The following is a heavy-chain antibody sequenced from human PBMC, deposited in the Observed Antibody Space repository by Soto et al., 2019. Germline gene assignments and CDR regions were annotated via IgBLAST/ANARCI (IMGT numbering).Heavy chain of an antibody. Sequence: VKVSCKASGGTFSSYAISWVRQAPGQGLEWMGGIIPIFGTANYAQKFQGRVTITADESTSTAYMELSSLRSEDTAVYYCARDLRKVDYYDSSGYYHALDIWSQGTMVTVSS. J-gene: IGHJ3*02. CDR1: GGTFSSYA. CDR2: IIPIFGTA. D-gene: IGHD3-22*01. V-gene: IGHV1-69*13. CDR3: ARDLRKVDYYDSSGYYHALDI.